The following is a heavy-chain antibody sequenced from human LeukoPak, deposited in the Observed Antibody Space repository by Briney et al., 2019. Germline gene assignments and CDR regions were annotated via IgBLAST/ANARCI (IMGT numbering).Heavy chain of an antibody. CDR2: IYYSGST. D-gene: IGHD3-10*01. V-gene: IGHV4-31*03. CDR3: ARGAWFGELSP. Sequence: PSETLSLTCTVSGGSISSGGYYWSWIRQHPGKGLEWIGYIYYSGSTYYNPSLESRVTISVDTSKNQFSLKLSSVTAADTAVYYCARGAWFGELSPWGQGTLVTVSS. CDR1: GGSISSGGYY. J-gene: IGHJ5*02.